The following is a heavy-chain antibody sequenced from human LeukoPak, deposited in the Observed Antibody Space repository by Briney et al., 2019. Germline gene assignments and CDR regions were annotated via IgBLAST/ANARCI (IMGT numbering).Heavy chain of an antibody. D-gene: IGHD5-18*01. CDR2: INHSGST. CDR3: ARGRAVDTAMVTSDY. J-gene: IGHJ4*02. CDR1: GGSFSGYY. Sequence: PSETLSLTCAVYGGSFSGYYWSWIRQPPGKGLEWIGEINHSGSTNYNPSLKSRVTISVDTSKNQFSLKLSSVTAADTAEYYCARGRAVDTAMVTSDYWGQGTLVTVSS. V-gene: IGHV4-34*01.